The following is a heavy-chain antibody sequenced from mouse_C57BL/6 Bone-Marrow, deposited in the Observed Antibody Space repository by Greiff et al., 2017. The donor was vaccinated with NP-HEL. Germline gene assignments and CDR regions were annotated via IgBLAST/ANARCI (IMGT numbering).Heavy chain of an antibody. V-gene: IGHV1-82*01. D-gene: IGHD2-10*02. CDR1: GYAFSSSW. CDR3: VYGKGFAY. CDR2: IYPGDGDT. J-gene: IGHJ3*01. Sequence: VQLQQSGPELVKPGASVKISCKASGYAFSSSWMNWVKQRPGKGLEWIGRIYPGDGDTNYNGKFKGKATLTADKSSSTAYMQLSSLASEDSSVYFCVYGKGFAYWGQGTLVTVSA.